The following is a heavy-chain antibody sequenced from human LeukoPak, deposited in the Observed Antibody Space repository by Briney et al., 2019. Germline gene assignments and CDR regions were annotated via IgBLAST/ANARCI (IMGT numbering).Heavy chain of an antibody. CDR1: GYTFTSYG. CDR2: ISAYNGNT. CDR3: ARGRYDSSPPDS. V-gene: IGHV1-18*01. D-gene: IGHD3-22*01. J-gene: IGHJ4*02. Sequence: APVKVSCKASGYTFTSYGISWVRQAPGQGLEWMGWISAYNGNTNFAQKLQGRVTMTADTSTTTAYMELRSLRSDDTAVYYCARGRYDSSPPDSWGQGTLVTVSS.